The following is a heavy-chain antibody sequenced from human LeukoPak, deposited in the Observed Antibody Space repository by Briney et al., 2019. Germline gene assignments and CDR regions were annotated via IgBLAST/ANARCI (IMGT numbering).Heavy chain of an antibody. Sequence: ASVKVSCKASGYTFTEYGVSWVRQAPGQGLEWMGWISGYNGNTKYAQKLQGRVTMTTDASTTTAYMELRSLRSDDTAVYYCARDRELLWFGENQYYFDYWGQGTLVTVSS. V-gene: IGHV1-18*01. CDR2: ISGYNGNT. CDR1: GYTFTEYG. J-gene: IGHJ4*02. D-gene: IGHD3-10*01. CDR3: ARDRELLWFGENQYYFDY.